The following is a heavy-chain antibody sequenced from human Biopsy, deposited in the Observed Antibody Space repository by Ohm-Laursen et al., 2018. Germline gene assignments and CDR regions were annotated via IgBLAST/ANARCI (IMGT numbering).Heavy chain of an antibody. Sequence: SETLSLTCTVSGGSISSYYWTWIRQPPGKGLEWIGDVYYSGSTNRNPSLKSRVTFSVDMSKSQFSLKLYSVTAADTAVYYCARVEAGTYDALDIWGQGALVAVSA. CDR1: GGSISSYY. J-gene: IGHJ3*02. CDR2: VYYSGST. D-gene: IGHD1-26*01. V-gene: IGHV4-59*01. CDR3: ARVEAGTYDALDI.